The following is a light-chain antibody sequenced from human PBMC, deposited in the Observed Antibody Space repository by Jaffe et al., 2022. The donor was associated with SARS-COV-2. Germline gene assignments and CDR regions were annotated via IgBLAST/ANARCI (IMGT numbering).Light chain of an antibody. CDR3: QAWDSSTEDVV. J-gene: IGLJ2*01. CDR1: KLGDKY. Sequence: SYELTQPPSVSVSPGQTASITCSGDKLGDKYACWYQQKPGQSPVLVIYQDNKRPSGIPERFSGSNSGNTATLTISETQAMDEADYYCQAWDSSTEDVVFGGGTKLTVL. V-gene: IGLV3-1*01. CDR2: QDN.